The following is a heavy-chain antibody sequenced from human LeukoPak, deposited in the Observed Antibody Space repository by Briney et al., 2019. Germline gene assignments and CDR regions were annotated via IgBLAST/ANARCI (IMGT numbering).Heavy chain of an antibody. Sequence: SETLSLTCTVSGGSISSGGYYWSWIRQHPGKGLEWIGYIHYSGSTYYNPSLKSRVTISVDTSKNQFSLKLSSVTAADTAVYYCARDHGDHDAFDIWGQGTMVTVSS. V-gene: IGHV4-31*03. J-gene: IGHJ3*02. CDR2: IHYSGST. CDR3: ARDHGDHDAFDI. CDR1: GGSISSGGYY. D-gene: IGHD3-10*01.